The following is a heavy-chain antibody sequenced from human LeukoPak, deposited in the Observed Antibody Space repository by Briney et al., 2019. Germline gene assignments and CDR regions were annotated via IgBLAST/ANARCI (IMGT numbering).Heavy chain of an antibody. CDR1: GGSISSGDYY. CDR3: ARELYYYDSSGYYGYFDY. V-gene: IGHV4-30-4*01. Sequence: SQALSLTCTVSGGSISSGDYYWSWIRQPPGKGLEWIGYIYYSGSTYYNPSLKSRVTISVDTSKNQFSLKLSSVTAADTAVYYCARELYYYDSSGYYGYFDYWGQGTLVTVSS. J-gene: IGHJ4*02. D-gene: IGHD3-22*01. CDR2: IYYSGST.